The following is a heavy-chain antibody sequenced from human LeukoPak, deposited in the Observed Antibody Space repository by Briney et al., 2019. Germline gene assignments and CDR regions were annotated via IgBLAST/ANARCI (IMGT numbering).Heavy chain of an antibody. J-gene: IGHJ5*02. Sequence: SETLSLTCTVSGGSISTYYWGWIRQPPGKGLEWIGSIYYSGSTNYNPSLKSRVTISVDTSKNQFSLNLTSVTAADTAVYYCARLVGVVGVNNWLDPWGQGTLVTVSS. D-gene: IGHD2-15*01. CDR2: IYYSGST. V-gene: IGHV4-39*01. CDR3: ARLVGVVGVNNWLDP. CDR1: GGSISTYY.